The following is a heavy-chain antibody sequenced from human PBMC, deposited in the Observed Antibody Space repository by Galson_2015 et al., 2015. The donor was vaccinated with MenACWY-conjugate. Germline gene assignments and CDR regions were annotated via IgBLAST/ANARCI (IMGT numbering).Heavy chain of an antibody. CDR3: ARDLSSVWPNALDF. D-gene: IGHD6-25*01. V-gene: IGHV3-48*03. CDR2: ISSSGGTI. CDR1: GFTFSHHG. J-gene: IGHJ4*03. Sequence: SLRLSCAASGFTFSHHGMNWVRQAPGKGLEWLSYISSSGGTIYYADSLKGRFSISRDNAKDSLYLQMNSLRPEDTAVYYCARDLSSVWPNALDFWGHGTLVTVSS.